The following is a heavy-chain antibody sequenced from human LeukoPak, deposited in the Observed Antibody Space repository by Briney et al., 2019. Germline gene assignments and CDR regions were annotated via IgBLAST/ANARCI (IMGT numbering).Heavy chain of an antibody. D-gene: IGHD1-26*01. Sequence: SVKVSCKASGYTFTCYYMHWVRQAPGQGLEWMGGIIPIFGTANYAQKFQGRVTITTDESTSTAYMELSSLRSEDTAVYYCARDASGSYYTAFDIWGQGTMVTVSS. J-gene: IGHJ3*02. V-gene: IGHV1-69*05. CDR1: GYTFTCYY. CDR3: ARDASGSYYTAFDI. CDR2: IIPIFGTA.